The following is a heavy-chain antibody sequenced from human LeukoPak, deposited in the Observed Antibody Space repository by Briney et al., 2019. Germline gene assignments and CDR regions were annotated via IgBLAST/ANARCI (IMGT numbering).Heavy chain of an antibody. D-gene: IGHD2-2*01. CDR2: ISGGGDNT. V-gene: IGHV3-23*01. J-gene: IGHJ4*02. CDR3: AKERGSLPAGQNRFDY. CDR1: GFTFSSYA. Sequence: GGSLRLSCAASGFTFSSYAISWVRQAPGKGLEWVSAISGGGDNTYYADSVKGRFTISRDNSKNTLYLHMNSLRAEDTAVYYCAKERGSLPAGQNRFDYWGQGTLVTVSS.